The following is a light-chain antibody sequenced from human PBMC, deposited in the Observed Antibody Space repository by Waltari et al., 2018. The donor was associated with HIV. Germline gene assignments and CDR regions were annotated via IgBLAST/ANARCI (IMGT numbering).Light chain of an antibody. Sequence: QSVVTQPPTASGAPGQTITISCSGSRSNIGNNLVNWYQHLPGAAPKLLIYSNDQRPSGLPGRISGSKSGTSASLAISGLQPEDEADYYCASWDDKLKGYVFGSGTKVTGL. V-gene: IGLV1-44*01. CDR3: ASWDDKLKGYV. CDR2: SND. CDR1: RSNIGNNL. J-gene: IGLJ1*01.